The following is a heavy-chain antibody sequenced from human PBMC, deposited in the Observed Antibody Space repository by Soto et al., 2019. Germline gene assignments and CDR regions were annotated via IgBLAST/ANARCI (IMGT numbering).Heavy chain of an antibody. J-gene: IGHJ4*02. CDR1: GFTVSSNY. D-gene: IGHD4-17*01. CDR3: ARDRVYGDYDFPFDY. Sequence: EVQLVESGGGLVQPGGSLRLSCAASGFTVSSNYMSWVRQAPGKGLEWVSVIYSGGSTYYADSVKGRFTIARDNSKNTLYLQMNGLKAEDTAVYYCARDRVYGDYDFPFDYWGQGTLVTVSS. V-gene: IGHV3-66*01. CDR2: IYSGGST.